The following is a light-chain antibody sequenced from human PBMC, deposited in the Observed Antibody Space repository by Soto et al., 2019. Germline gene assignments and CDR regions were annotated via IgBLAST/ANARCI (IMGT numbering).Light chain of an antibody. V-gene: IGKV1-9*01. CDR2: AAS. Sequence: QLTQSPSSLSASVGDRVTITCRASQGISSYLAWYQQKPGQAPKLLIYAASTLQSGVPSRFSGSGSGTDFTLTISGLQPEDFATYYCQQLNSYPPYTFGQGTQLEIK. CDR3: QQLNSYPPYT. CDR1: QGISSY. J-gene: IGKJ2*01.